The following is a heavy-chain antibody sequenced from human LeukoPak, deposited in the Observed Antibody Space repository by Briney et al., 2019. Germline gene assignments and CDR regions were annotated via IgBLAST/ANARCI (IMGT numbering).Heavy chain of an antibody. J-gene: IGHJ4*02. V-gene: IGHV4-59*01. CDR2: IYYSGST. Sequence: SETLSLTCAVYGGSFSGYYWSWIRQPPGKGLEWIGYIYYSGSTNYNPSLKSRVTISVDTSKNQFSLKLSSVTAADTAVYYCAREEGDYWGQGTLVTVSS. CDR3: AREEGDY. CDR1: GGSFSGYY.